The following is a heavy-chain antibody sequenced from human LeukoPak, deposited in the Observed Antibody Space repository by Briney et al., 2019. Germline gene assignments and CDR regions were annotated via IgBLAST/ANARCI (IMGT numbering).Heavy chain of an antibody. CDR3: ARSYDLWWFDY. D-gene: IGHD3-3*01. CDR2: ISYIGST. Sequence: SETLSLTCSFSGGSISSDFWSWIRQPPGKGLEWIGYISYIGSTNYNPSLKSRVTISVDTSKTQFPLKMTSVTAADTAVYYCARSYDLWWFDYWGQGTLVTVSS. CDR1: GGSISSDF. V-gene: IGHV4-59*01. J-gene: IGHJ4*02.